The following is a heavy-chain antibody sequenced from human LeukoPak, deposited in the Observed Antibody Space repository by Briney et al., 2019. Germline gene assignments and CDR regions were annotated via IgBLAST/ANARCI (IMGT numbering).Heavy chain of an antibody. CDR2: VIPIFGTA. CDR3: ARPSVGHYFDY. J-gene: IGHJ4*02. Sequence: SVKVSCKASGGTFTSYAISWVRQAPGQGLEWMGRVIPIFGTANYAQKFQGRVTITTDESTSTAYMELSSLRSEDTAVYYCARPSVGHYFDYWGQGTLVTVSS. CDR1: GGTFTSYA. V-gene: IGHV1-69*05.